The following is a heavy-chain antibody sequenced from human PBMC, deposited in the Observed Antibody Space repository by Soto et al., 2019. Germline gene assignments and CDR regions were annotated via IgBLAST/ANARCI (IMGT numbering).Heavy chain of an antibody. J-gene: IGHJ4*02. Sequence: QVQLQESGPGLVKPSGTLSLTCAVSGGSISSNNWWSWVRQPPGKGLEWIGEIFHSGSTHYSPSLKSRVTISVDKSKNHFSLNLTSVTAADTAVYYCARVYSGSYSDSWGPGPLVTVSS. CDR3: ARVYSGSYSDS. CDR2: IFHSGST. CDR1: GGSISSNNW. V-gene: IGHV4-4*02. D-gene: IGHD1-26*01.